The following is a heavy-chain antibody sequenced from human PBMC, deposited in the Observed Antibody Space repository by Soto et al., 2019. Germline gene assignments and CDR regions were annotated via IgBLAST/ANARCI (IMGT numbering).Heavy chain of an antibody. CDR2: IYYSGST. D-gene: IGHD4-4*01. CDR3: ARRNRYSNFDY. J-gene: IGHJ4*02. V-gene: IGHV4-59*08. Sequence: PSGTLSLTFTACGGSISIYYWSWIRQPPGKGLEWIGYIYYSGSTNYNPSLKSRVTISVDTSKNQFSLKLSSVTAADTAVYYCARRNRYSNFDYWGQGTLVTVSS. CDR1: GGSISIYY.